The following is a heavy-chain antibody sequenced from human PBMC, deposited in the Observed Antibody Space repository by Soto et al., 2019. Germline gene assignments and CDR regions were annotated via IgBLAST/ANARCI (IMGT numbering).Heavy chain of an antibody. CDR3: ARDGRMATTYWYFDL. CDR1: GFTFSSYA. D-gene: IGHD5-12*01. V-gene: IGHV3-30-3*01. CDR2: ISYDGSNK. Sequence: QVQLVESGGGVVQPGRSLRLSCAASGFTFSSYAMHWVRQAPGKGLEWVAVISYDGSNKYYADSVKGRFTISRDNSKNTLYLQMNRLRAEDTAVYYCARDGRMATTYWYFDLWGRGTLVTVSS. J-gene: IGHJ2*01.